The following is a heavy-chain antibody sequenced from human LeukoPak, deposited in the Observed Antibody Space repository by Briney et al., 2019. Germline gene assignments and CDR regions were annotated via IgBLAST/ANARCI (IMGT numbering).Heavy chain of an antibody. CDR3: ARRTYDDSFYYYYYMDV. D-gene: IGHD3-3*01. CDR1: GGSISSYY. J-gene: IGHJ6*03. CDR2: IYYSGST. V-gene: IGHV4-59*13. Sequence: SETLSLTCTVSGGSISSYYWSWIRQPPGKGLEWIGYIYYSGSTNYNPSLKSRVTISVDTSKNQFSLKLSSVTAADTAVYYCARRTYDDSFYYYYYMDVWGKGTSGTVSS.